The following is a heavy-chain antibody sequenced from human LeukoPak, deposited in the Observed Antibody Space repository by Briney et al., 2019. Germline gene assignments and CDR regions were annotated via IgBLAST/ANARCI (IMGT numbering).Heavy chain of an antibody. V-gene: IGHV1-24*01. CDR3: ATETLAPGGYYYYGMDV. D-gene: IGHD1-1*01. CDR2: FDPEDGET. CDR1: GYTLTELS. Sequence: ASVKVSCKVSGYTLTELSMHWVRQAPGKGLEWMGGFDPEDGETIYPQKFQGRVTMTEDTSTDTAYMELSSLRSEDTAVYYCATETLAPGGYYYYGMDVWGQGTTVTVSS. J-gene: IGHJ6*02.